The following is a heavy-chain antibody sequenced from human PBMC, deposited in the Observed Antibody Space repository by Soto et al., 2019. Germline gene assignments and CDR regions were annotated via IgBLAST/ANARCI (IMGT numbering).Heavy chain of an antibody. CDR2: VWSNGN. CDR3: ARIQLDTIMALDY. V-gene: IGHV3-33*01. CDR1: GFTFDAYG. Sequence: QVQLVESGGGVVQPGGSLRLSCAASGFTFDAYGFHWVRQAPGKGLEWVAVVWSNGNLTISRDSSKSALNLQMNSLRADDTAVYYCARIQLDTIMALDYWGQGTLVTVSS. J-gene: IGHJ4*02. D-gene: IGHD1-1*01.